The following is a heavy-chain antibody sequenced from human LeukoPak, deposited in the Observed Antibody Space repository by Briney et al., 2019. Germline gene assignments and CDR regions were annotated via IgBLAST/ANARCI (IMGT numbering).Heavy chain of an antibody. D-gene: IGHD6-19*01. V-gene: IGHV1-2*04. Sequence: ASVKVSCKASGYTFTSYAMNWVRQAPGQGLEWMGWINPNSGGTNYAQKSQGWVTMTRDTSISTAYMELGRLRSDDTAVYYCARERIAVAGTTYYYYYGMDVWGQGTTVTVSS. CDR2: INPNSGGT. J-gene: IGHJ6*02. CDR1: GYTFTSYA. CDR3: ARERIAVAGTTYYYYYGMDV.